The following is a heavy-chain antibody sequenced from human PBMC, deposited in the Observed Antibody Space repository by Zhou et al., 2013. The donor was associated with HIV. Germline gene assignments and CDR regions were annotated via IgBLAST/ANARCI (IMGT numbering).Heavy chain of an antibody. Sequence: QVQLVQSGAEVKKPGASVKVSCKASGYTFTSYYMHWVRQAPGQGLEWMGIINPSGGSTSYAQKFQGRVTMTRDTSTSTVYMELSSLRSEDTAVYYCASEMPRAYYYYGSGSYPRAQDVWGQGTTVTVSS. D-gene: IGHD3-10*01. J-gene: IGHJ6*02. CDR2: INPSGGST. CDR3: ASEMPRAYYYYGSGSYPRAQDV. CDR1: GYTFTSYY. V-gene: IGHV1-46*01.